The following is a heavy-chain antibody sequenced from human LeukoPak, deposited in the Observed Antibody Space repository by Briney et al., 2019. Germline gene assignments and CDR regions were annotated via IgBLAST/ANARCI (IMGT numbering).Heavy chain of an antibody. Sequence: GGSLRLSCAASGLSYSDSYMTWIRQAPGKGLEWVSYISSSGSYTNYADSVQGRFTVSRDNAKNSLFLHMTSLRAEDTAVYYCARTVVRAPGGHFDYWGPGTLVIVSS. J-gene: IGHJ4*02. V-gene: IGHV3-11*03. CDR2: ISSSGSYT. CDR3: ARTVVRAPGGHFDY. CDR1: GLSYSDSY. D-gene: IGHD2-15*01.